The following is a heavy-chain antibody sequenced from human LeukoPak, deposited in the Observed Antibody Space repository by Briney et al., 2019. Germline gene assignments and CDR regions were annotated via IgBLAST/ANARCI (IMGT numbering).Heavy chain of an antibody. V-gene: IGHV3-7*01. D-gene: IGHD3-10*01. J-gene: IGHJ4*02. CDR2: LKQEGSEI. Sequence: GVPLRLSCAASVFTFSRYWVSWVPEAPGEGVEGVGNLKQEGSEIYYMHSVRGRFTISRDIAKNALYAKMNSLRAEERAVYYCAKVLLRFGELLSAIDYWGQGTLVTVSS. CDR1: VFTFSRYW. CDR3: AKVLLRFGELLSAIDY.